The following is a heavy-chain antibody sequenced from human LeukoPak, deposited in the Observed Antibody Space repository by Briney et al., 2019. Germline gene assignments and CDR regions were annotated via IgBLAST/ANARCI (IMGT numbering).Heavy chain of an antibody. Sequence: GASVKVSCKASGGTFSRHAISWVRQAPGQGLEWMGGTIPIFGTANYAQKFHGRVTITADESTSTAHMELSSLRSEDTAVYYCASMDLMDYWGQGTLVTVSS. V-gene: IGHV1-69*13. CDR1: GGTFSRHA. D-gene: IGHD2-2*03. CDR3: ASMDLMDY. J-gene: IGHJ4*02. CDR2: TIPIFGTA.